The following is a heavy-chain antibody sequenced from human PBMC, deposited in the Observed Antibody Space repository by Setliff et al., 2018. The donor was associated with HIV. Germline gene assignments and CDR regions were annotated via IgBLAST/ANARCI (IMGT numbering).Heavy chain of an antibody. Sequence: GSLRLSCAASGFTFSSYSMNWVRQAPGKGLEWVSSISSSSSYIYYADSVKGRFTISRDNSKNTLYLQMNSLRAEDTAVYYCASGARLLAGYSDRWDYYYTAVWDKGTTVTVSS. CDR1: GFTFSSYS. CDR2: ISSSSSYI. D-gene: IGHD6-13*01. J-gene: IGHJ6*03. V-gene: IGHV3-21*01. CDR3: ASGARLLAGYSDRWDYYYTAV.